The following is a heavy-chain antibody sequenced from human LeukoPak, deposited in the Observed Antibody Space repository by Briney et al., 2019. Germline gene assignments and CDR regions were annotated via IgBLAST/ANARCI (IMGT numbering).Heavy chain of an antibody. CDR3: AKDLGRFGVGVSLDF. CDR2: ISSSSSYI. CDR1: GFTFSSCS. D-gene: IGHD3-3*01. V-gene: IGHV3-21*04. Sequence: PGGSLRLSCAASGFTFSSCSMNWVRQAPGKGPEWVSSISSSSSYIYYADSVKGRFTISREWSRNTLYLQMNSLRVEDSAVYYCAKDLGRFGVGVSLDFWGLGTLVTVAS. J-gene: IGHJ4*02.